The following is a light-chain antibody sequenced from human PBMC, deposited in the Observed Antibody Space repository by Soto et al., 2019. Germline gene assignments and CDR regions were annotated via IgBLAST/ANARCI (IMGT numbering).Light chain of an antibody. Sequence: IQLTQSPSVLSSSFGDTVTITCRASQALSNYVAWYQQKPGKAPDLLIYSASTLQSGVPSRFSGSVSETEGSITLRALKTEDGSTHDCQQLSRYPLTFGGGTKVDIK. CDR1: QALSNY. J-gene: IGKJ4*01. CDR3: QQLSRYPLT. V-gene: IGKV1-9*01. CDR2: SAS.